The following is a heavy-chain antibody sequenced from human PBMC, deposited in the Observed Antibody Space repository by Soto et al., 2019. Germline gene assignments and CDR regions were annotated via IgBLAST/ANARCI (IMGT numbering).Heavy chain of an antibody. Sequence: GGSLRLSCAASGFTVSSYAMHGVRQAPGKGLEWLAVISYDGSNKYYADSVKGRFTISRDNSKNTLYLQMNSLRAEDTAVYYCARPIYTYYDFWSGPVDYWGKGT. V-gene: IGHV3-30-3*01. CDR3: ARPIYTYYDFWSGPVDY. D-gene: IGHD3-3*01. CDR2: ISYDGSNK. CDR1: GFTVSSYA. J-gene: IGHJ4*02.